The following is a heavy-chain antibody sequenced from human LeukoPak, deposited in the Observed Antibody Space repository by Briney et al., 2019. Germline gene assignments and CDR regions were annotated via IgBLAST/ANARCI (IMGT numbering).Heavy chain of an antibody. CDR3: ARGIYDGHGKWFDP. Sequence: ASVKVSCKASGYTFTGYYIHWVRQAPGQGLEWMGWINPNSGGTNYAQNFQDRVTMTRDTSISTVYMELSRLRSDDTAVYYCARGIYDGHGKWFDPWGQGTLVTVSS. CDR1: GYTFTGYY. J-gene: IGHJ5*02. V-gene: IGHV1-2*02. D-gene: IGHD3-16*01. CDR2: INPNSGGT.